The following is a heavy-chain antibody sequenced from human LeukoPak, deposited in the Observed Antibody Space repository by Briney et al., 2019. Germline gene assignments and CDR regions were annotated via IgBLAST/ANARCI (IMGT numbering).Heavy chain of an antibody. Sequence: GGSLRLSWAASGFTFSSYSMNWVRQAPGKGLEWVSSISSSSSYIYYADSVKGRFTISRDNAKNSLYLQMNSLRAEDTAVYYCARGGGSGYQEMDYWGQGTLVTVSS. CDR1: GFTFSSYS. V-gene: IGHV3-21*01. D-gene: IGHD3-10*01. CDR2: ISSSSSYI. CDR3: ARGGGSGYQEMDY. J-gene: IGHJ4*02.